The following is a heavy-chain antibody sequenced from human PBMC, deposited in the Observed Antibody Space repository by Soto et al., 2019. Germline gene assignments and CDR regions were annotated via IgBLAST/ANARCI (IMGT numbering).Heavy chain of an antibody. V-gene: IGHV1-24*01. CDR2: FDPEDGET. CDR1: GYTLTELS. CDR3: AVVPAAIRAEYFHH. D-gene: IGHD2-2*02. J-gene: IGHJ1*01. Sequence: QVPLVHSGAEVKKPGASVRVSCKVSGYTLTELSMHLVRQAPGKGLEWMGGFDPEDGETIYAQKFQGRVTMTEDTSTDTAYMELSSLRSEDTAVYYCAVVPAAIRAEYFHHWGQGTLVTVSS.